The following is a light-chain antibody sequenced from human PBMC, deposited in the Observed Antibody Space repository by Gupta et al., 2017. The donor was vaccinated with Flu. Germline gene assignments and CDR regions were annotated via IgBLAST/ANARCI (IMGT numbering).Light chain of an antibody. Sequence: SVLTPPPPVSAAPGQRVTISCSGSTTNSPNYYVSWYQNLPGTAPKSRSGENDRRPSGIPARFSGSKSGTSATRDIIGLQTGDEAEDDCGTWDSGISGRIFGGGTKLSVV. CDR3: GTWDSGISGRI. CDR2: END. V-gene: IGLV1-51*02. J-gene: IGLJ2*01. CDR1: TTNSPNYY.